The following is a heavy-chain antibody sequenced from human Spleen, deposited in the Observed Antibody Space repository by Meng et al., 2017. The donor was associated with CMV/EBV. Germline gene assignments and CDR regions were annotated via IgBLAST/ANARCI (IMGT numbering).Heavy chain of an antibody. Sequence: ASVKVSCKASGYTFTSYGISWVRQAPGQGLEWMGWISAYNGNTIYAQKFQDRVTMTTDTSTRTAYMELRNLRSDDTGIYYCARDHSRGANWFDPWGQGTLVTVSS. CDR3: ARDHSRGANWFDP. CDR1: GYTFTSYG. CDR2: ISAYNGNT. V-gene: IGHV1-18*01. J-gene: IGHJ5*02. D-gene: IGHD3-22*01.